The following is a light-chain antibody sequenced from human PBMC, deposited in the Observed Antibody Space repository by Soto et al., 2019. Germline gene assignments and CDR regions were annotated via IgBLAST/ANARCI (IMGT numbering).Light chain of an antibody. CDR1: QSVSSY. J-gene: IGKJ3*01. CDR2: AAS. CDR3: QQRSNWPFT. Sequence: DIVLTQSPATLSLSPGERATLSCRASQSVSSYLAWYQQKPGQAPRLLIYAASNRATGIPARFSGSGSRTDFTLPISSLEPEDFAVYYCQQRSNWPFTFGPRTKVDIK. V-gene: IGKV3-11*01.